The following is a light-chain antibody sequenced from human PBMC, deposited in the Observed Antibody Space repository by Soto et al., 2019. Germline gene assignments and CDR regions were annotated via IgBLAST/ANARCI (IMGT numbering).Light chain of an antibody. CDR1: SSNIGSDF. Sequence: QSALTQPPSASGTPGQRVTISCSGSSSNIGSDFVYWYQQLPGTAPKLLIYHNYQRPSGVPDRFSGSKSGTSGSLAISDLRSEDEADYYCSACDDSLSAYVFGAGTKLIVL. V-gene: IGLV1-47*01. CDR3: SACDDSLSAYV. CDR2: HNY. J-gene: IGLJ1*01.